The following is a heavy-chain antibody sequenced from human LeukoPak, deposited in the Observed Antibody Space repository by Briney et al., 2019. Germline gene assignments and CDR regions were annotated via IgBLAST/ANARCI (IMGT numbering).Heavy chain of an antibody. Sequence: SETLSLTCAVYGGSFSGYYWSWTRQPPGKGLEWIGEINHSGSTNYNPSLKSRVTISVDTSKNQFSLKLSSVTAADTAVYYCARGFLSAGYYYYMDVWGKGTTVTVSS. D-gene: IGHD3-3*01. CDR3: ARGFLSAGYYYYMDV. V-gene: IGHV4-34*01. J-gene: IGHJ6*03. CDR2: INHSGST. CDR1: GGSFSGYY.